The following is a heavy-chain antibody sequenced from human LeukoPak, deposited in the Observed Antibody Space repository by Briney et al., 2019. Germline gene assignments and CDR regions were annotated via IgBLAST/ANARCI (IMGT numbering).Heavy chain of an antibody. Sequence: ASVKVSCKASGYTFTSYGISWVRQVPGQGLEWMGWISAYNGNTNYAQKFQGRVTITTDESTSTAYMELSSLRSEDTAVYYCARSSSSDYYYYYMDVWGKGTTVTVSS. J-gene: IGHJ6*03. CDR1: GYTFTSYG. D-gene: IGHD6-6*01. CDR3: ARSSSSDYYYYYMDV. V-gene: IGHV1-18*01. CDR2: ISAYNGNT.